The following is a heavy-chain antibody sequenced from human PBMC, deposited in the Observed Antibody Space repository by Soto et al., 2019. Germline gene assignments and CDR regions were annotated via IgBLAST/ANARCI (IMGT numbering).Heavy chain of an antibody. CDR2: ISVSGSP. Sequence: HPGGSLRLSCAASGFTFSTYAISWVRQGPGKGLEWVSSISVSGSPYYADPVKGRFTVSRDNSKDTLYLQMNSLTAEDTAVYFFAKNYFFDSWGPGTLVTVSS. CDR1: GFTFSTYA. V-gene: IGHV3-23*01. CDR3: AKNYFFDS. J-gene: IGHJ4*02.